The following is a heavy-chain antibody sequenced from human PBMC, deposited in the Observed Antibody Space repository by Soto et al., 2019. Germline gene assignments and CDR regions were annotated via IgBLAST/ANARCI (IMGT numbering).Heavy chain of an antibody. Sequence: HPGGSLRLSCEVYGFSLSEYGMHWVRQAPGKGLEWVAVIWYYGTTKNYGDSVKGRFTISRDTSKNTVYLQMDSLNVEDTAVYYCARDVDRTSHLNWFDPWGQGVMVTVSS. J-gene: IGHJ5*02. CDR3: ARDVDRTSHLNWFDP. V-gene: IGHV3-33*01. D-gene: IGHD5-12*01. CDR1: GFSLSEYG. CDR2: IWYYGTTK.